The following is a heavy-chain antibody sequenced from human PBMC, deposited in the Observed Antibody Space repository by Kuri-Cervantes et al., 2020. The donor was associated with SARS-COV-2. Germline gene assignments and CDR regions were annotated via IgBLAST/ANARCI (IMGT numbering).Heavy chain of an antibody. CDR1: GFTFSSYG. J-gene: IGHJ6*02. CDR2: ISYDGSNK. Sequence: GGSLRLSCVVSGFTFSSYGMHWVRQAPGKGLEWVAVISYDGSNKYYADSVKGRFTISRDNSKNTLYLQMNSLRAEDTAVYYCAKWAENYYDSSGYYYKDYYYGMDVWGQGTTVTVSS. CDR3: AKWAENYYDSSGYYYKDYYYGMDV. V-gene: IGHV3-30*18. D-gene: IGHD3-22*01.